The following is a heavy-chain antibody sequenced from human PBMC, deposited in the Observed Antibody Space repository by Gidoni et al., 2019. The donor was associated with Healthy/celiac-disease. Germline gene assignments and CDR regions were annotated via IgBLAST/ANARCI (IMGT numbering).Heavy chain of an antibody. Sequence: QVQLQESGPGLVKPSQPLSLTCTVPGGSISSGSYYWSWIRQPAGKGLEWIGSSDTSGSTNYNPSLKSRVTISVDTSKNQFSLKLSSVTAADTAVYDCARVSGIAVAGYFDYWGQGTLVTVSS. V-gene: IGHV4-61*02. CDR3: ARVSGIAVAGYFDY. J-gene: IGHJ4*02. CDR1: GGSISSGSYY. D-gene: IGHD6-19*01. CDR2: SDTSGST.